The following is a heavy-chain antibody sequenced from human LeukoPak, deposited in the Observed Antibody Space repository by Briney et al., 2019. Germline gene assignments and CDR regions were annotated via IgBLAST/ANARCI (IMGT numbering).Heavy chain of an antibody. J-gene: IGHJ3*02. CDR2: ISSSSSTI. V-gene: IGHV3-48*04. D-gene: IGHD5-12*01. Sequence: GGSLRLSCAASGFTFSSYSMNWVRQAPGKGLDWVSYISSSSSTIYYAGSVKGRFTISRDNAKNSLYLQMNSLRAEDTAVYYCARDPVEGGYDSLGDAFDIWGQGTMVTVSS. CDR3: ARDPVEGGYDSLGDAFDI. CDR1: GFTFSSYS.